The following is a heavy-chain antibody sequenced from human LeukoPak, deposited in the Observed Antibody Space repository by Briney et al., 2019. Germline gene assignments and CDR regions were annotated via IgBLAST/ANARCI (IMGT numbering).Heavy chain of an antibody. CDR1: GFTFSSYA. J-gene: IGHJ4*02. D-gene: IGHD5-18*01. CDR3: ARDRSQRAYSYGPDGE. V-gene: IGHV3-30*01. Sequence: GGSLRLSCAASGFTFSSYAMHWVRQAPGKGLEWAAVISYDGSNKFYADSVKGRLTISRDNSKNTLFLQMNSLRAEDTAVYYCARDRSQRAYSYGPDGEWGQGTLVTVSS. CDR2: ISYDGSNK.